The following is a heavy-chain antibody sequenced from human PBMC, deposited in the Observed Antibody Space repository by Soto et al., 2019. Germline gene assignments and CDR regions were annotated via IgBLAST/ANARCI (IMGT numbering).Heavy chain of an antibody. D-gene: IGHD3-22*01. CDR2: INPNSGGT. V-gene: IGHV1-2*02. CDR3: ARGWGVPYYYDSSGSSDAFDI. J-gene: IGHJ3*02. Sequence: ASVKVSCKASGYTFTGYYMHWVRQAPGQGLEWMGWINPNSGGTNYAQKFQGRVTMTRDTSISTAYMELSRLRSDDTAVYYCARGWGVPYYYDSSGSSDAFDIWGQGTMVTVSS. CDR1: GYTFTGYY.